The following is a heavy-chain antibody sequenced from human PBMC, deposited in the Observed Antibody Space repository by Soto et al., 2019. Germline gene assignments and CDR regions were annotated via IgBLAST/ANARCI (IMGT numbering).Heavy chain of an antibody. CDR2: IYDGGST. J-gene: IGHJ2*01. D-gene: IGHD3-16*01. CDR3: ASAVMTHRCFDL. CDR1: GFSVSSSY. V-gene: IGHV3-66*01. Sequence: EVQLVESGGGLVQPGGSLRLSCAASGFSVSSSYMSWVRQAPGKGLEWVSVIYDGGSTFYADSVKGRVTISRDNSKNTLYLQMSSLRADDTAVYYCASAVMTHRCFDLWGRGTLVTVSS.